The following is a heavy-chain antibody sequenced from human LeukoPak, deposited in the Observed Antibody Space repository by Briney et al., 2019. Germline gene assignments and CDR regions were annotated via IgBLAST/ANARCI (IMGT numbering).Heavy chain of an antibody. Sequence: GGSLRLSCAASGFSFSSYAMSWVRQAPGKGLEWVSAITGSGSSTFNADAVKGRFTISKDNSKNTLYLQMNSLRAEDTAVYYCAKRVSGWYLVDYWGQGALVTVSS. CDR2: ITGSGSST. CDR3: AKRVSGWYLVDY. J-gene: IGHJ4*02. D-gene: IGHD6-19*01. V-gene: IGHV3-23*01. CDR1: GFSFSSYA.